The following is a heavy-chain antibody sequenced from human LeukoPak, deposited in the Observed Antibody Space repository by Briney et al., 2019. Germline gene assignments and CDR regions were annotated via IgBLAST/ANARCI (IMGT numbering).Heavy chain of an antibody. J-gene: IGHJ4*02. CDR1: GVSIGSGGYY. V-gene: IGHV4-31*03. CDR3: ASSRLIAGYSYGSGITADY. CDR2: IYYSGST. Sequence: PSQTLPLTCTVSGVSIGSGGYYWSWIRQHPGKGLEWIGYIYYSGSTYYNPSLKSRVTISVDTSKNQSSLKLSSVTAADTAVYYCASSRLIAGYSYGSGITADYWGQGTLVTVSS. D-gene: IGHD5-18*01.